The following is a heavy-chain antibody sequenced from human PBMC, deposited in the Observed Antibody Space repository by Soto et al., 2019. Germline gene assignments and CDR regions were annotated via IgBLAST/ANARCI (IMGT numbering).Heavy chain of an antibody. J-gene: IGHJ6*02. CDR1: GFRFSNYG. CDR2: ISYDGRNT. CDR3: VKDGLEGLRVIPTDYDGMDV. D-gene: IGHD3-16*02. Sequence: GGSLRLSCTASGFRFSNYGMHWVRQAPGKGLEWVALISYDGRNTYYVDSVDGRFSVSRDNSKNTVDLQMNRLRVEDTAVYYCVKDGLEGLRVIPTDYDGMDVWGQGTTVTV. V-gene: IGHV3-30*18.